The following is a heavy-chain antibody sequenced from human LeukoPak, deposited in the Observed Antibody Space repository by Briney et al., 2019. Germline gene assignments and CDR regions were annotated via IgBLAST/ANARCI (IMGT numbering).Heavy chain of an antibody. CDR2: LYAGGNR. V-gene: IGHV3-53*01. Sequence: GGSLRLSCAASGFIVSTNHMSWVRQAPGKGLEWVSILYAGGNRNYAESVRGRFTISNDISKNTIYLQMNSLRDEDTAVYYCARWTTVNSFDYWGQGTLVTVSS. CDR1: GFIVSTNH. CDR3: ARWTTVNSFDY. J-gene: IGHJ4*02. D-gene: IGHD4-17*01.